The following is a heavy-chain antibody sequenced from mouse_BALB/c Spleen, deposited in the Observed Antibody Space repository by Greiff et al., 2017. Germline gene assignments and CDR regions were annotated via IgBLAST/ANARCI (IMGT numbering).Heavy chain of an antibody. CDR2: INPDSSTI. CDR3: ARPDDYGYWYFDV. Sequence: EVKLMESGGGLVQPGGSLKLSCAASGFDFSRYWMSWVRQAPGKGLEWIGEINPDSSTINYTPSLKDKFIISRDNAKNTLYLQMSKVRSEDTALYYCARPDDYGYWYFDVWGAGTTVTVSS. CDR1: GFDFSRYW. D-gene: IGHD2-4*01. J-gene: IGHJ1*01. V-gene: IGHV4-1*02.